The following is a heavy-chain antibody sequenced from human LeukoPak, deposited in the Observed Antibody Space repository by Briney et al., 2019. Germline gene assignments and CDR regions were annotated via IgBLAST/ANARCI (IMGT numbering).Heavy chain of an antibody. V-gene: IGHV4-34*01. J-gene: IGHJ4*02. D-gene: IGHD1-26*01. CDR2: INHSGGT. CDR3: ARFRPVGATRSPFDY. Sequence: SETLSLTCAVYGGSFSGYYWSWIRQSPGKGLEWIGEINHSGGTNYNPSLKSRVTISVDTSKNQFSLKLSSVTAADTAVYYCARFRPVGATRSPFDYWGQGTLVTVSS. CDR1: GGSFSGYY.